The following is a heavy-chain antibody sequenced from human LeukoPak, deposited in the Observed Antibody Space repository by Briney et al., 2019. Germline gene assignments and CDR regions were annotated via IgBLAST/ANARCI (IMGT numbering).Heavy chain of an antibody. Sequence: SETLSLTCTVSGGSISSSSYYWGWIRQPPGKGLEWIGSIYYSGSTYYNPSLKSRVTISVDTSKNQFSLRLSSVTAADTAVYYCATYDGSSKAFEYWGQGTLVTVSS. CDR2: IYYSGST. CDR3: ATYDGSSKAFEY. D-gene: IGHD4-23*01. CDR1: GGSISSSSYY. J-gene: IGHJ4*02. V-gene: IGHV4-39*07.